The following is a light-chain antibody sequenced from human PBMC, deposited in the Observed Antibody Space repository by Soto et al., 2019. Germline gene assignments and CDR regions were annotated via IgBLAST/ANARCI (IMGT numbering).Light chain of an antibody. CDR3: ETWDINAPVV. V-gene: IGLV4-60*02. Sequence: QPVLTQSSSASASLGSSVKLTCTLSSGHSSYIIAWHQQQPGKAPRYLMKLEGSGSYNKGSGVPDRFSGSSSGADRYLTISNLQFEDEADYYCETWDINAPVVFGGGTKLTVL. J-gene: IGLJ2*01. CDR1: SGHSSYI. CDR2: LEGSGSY.